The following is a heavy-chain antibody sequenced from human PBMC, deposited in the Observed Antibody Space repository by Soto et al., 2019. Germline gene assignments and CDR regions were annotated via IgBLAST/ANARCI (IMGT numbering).Heavy chain of an antibody. D-gene: IGHD3-10*01. J-gene: IGHJ4*02. Sequence: PGGSLRLSCAASGFGVSHNYMSWVRQAPGKGLEWVSVTYSGGNTYYADSVLGRFTISRHSSKSTLFLQMNNLRADDTAVYYCARSRSAFHYYFDFWGQGTLVTVSS. CDR2: TYSGGNT. CDR3: ARSRSAFHYYFDF. V-gene: IGHV3-53*04. CDR1: GFGVSHNY.